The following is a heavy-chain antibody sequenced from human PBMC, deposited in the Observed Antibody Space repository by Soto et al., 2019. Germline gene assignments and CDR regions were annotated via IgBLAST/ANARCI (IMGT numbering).Heavy chain of an antibody. J-gene: IGHJ4*02. V-gene: IGHV4-59*12. Sequence: SVTLSLTCTVSGASITSNYWTWIRQPPSEGLKWIGNIYYSGVTNYNPSLQSRVTISVDRSNNQFSLKLSSVTAADTAVYYCARVPDYRGQAILVTVP. CDR3: ARVPDY. CDR1: GASITSNY. CDR2: IYYSGVT. D-gene: IGHD2-2*01.